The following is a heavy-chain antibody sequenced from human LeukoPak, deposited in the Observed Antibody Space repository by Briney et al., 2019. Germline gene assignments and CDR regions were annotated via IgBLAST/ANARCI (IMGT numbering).Heavy chain of an antibody. CDR3: ARDGITMIVVARMQGDY. CDR2: ISAYNGNT. V-gene: IGHV1-18*01. D-gene: IGHD3-22*01. Sequence: GASVKVSCKASGYTFTSYGISWVRQAPGQGLEWMGWISAYNGNTNYAQKLQGRVTMTTDTSTSTAYMELRSLRSDDTAVYYCARDGITMIVVARMQGDYWGQGTLVTVSS. J-gene: IGHJ4*02. CDR1: GYTFTSYG.